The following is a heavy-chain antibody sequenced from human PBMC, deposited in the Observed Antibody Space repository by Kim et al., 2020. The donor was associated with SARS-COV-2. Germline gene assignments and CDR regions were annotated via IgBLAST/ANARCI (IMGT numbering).Heavy chain of an antibody. CDR3: GSGSFQQGFDS. CDR1: GFTFSSYW. D-gene: IGHD2-15*01. CDR2: IKSDGSDT. J-gene: IGHJ5*01. V-gene: IGHV3-74*01. Sequence: GGSLRLSCEASGFTFSSYWMNWVRQGPGKGLVWVSRIKSDGSDTHYADSVKGRFTISRDNAKNTLNLQLNSLGGEDTAIYYCGSGSFQQGFDSWGQGTLVTVSS.